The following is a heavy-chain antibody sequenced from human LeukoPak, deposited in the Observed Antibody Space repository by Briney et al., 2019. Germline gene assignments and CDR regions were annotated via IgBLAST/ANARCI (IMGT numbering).Heavy chain of an antibody. CDR2: IYSGGST. Sequence: PGGSLRLSCAASEFSVGSNYMTWVRQAPGKGLEWVSLIYSGGSTYYADSVKGRFTISRDNSKNTLYLQMNSLRAEDTAVYYCANGYSYGLGWGQGTLVTVSS. J-gene: IGHJ4*02. D-gene: IGHD5-18*01. V-gene: IGHV3-66*02. CDR3: ANGYSYGLG. CDR1: EFSVGSNY.